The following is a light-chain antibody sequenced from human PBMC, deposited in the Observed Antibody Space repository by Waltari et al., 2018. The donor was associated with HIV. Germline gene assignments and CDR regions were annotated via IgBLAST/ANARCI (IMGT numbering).Light chain of an antibody. Sequence: QSVLTQPPSVSGAPGQSVSISCTGTTSNIETPYDVHWYQQLPGAAPKLLVYGNNNRPAGVPARFSGSKSGTSASLAITGPQSEDEAFYYCQSYDSSLTAVIFGGGTKLTVL. J-gene: IGLJ2*01. CDR1: TSNIETPYD. V-gene: IGLV1-40*01. CDR3: QSYDSSLTAVI. CDR2: GNN.